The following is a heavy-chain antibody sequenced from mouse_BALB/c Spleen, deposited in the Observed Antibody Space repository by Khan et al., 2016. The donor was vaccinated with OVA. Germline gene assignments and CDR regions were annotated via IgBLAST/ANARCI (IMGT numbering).Heavy chain of an antibody. V-gene: IGHV1-4*01. J-gene: IGHJ3*01. Sequence: VQLKQSGAELARPGASVKMSCKASGYTFTSYTIHWIKERPGQGLEWIGNINPSNGYTNYNQKFKDKATLTTDKSSTQAYLQLSSLTSDDSAVYNCVRDGAYHRNDGWFAYWGQGTLVTVSA. D-gene: IGHD2-14*01. CDR3: VRDGAYHRNDGWFAY. CDR1: GYTFTSYT. CDR2: INPSNGYT.